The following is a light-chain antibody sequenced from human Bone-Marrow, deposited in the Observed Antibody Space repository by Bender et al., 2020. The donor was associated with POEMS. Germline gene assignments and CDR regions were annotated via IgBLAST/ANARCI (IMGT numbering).Light chain of an antibody. CDR1: SSDVGSYNF. V-gene: IGLV2-23*02. CDR3: CSHAGLSTPVV. CDR2: DVT. Sequence: QSALTQPASVSGSPGQSITISCTGASSDVGSYNFVSWYQQHPGKAPKLLIYDVTKRPSGVPDRFSGSKSGNTASLTISGLQAEDEADYYCCSHAGLSTPVVFGGGTHLTVL. J-gene: IGLJ2*01.